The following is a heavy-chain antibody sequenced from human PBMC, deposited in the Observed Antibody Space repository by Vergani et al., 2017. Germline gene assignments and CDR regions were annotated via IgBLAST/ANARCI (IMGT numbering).Heavy chain of an antibody. CDR2: IYHSGST. J-gene: IGHJ3*02. Sequence: QLQLQESGSGLVKPSQTLSLTCAVSGGSISSGGYSWSWVRQPPGKGLEWIGYIYHSGSTYYNPSLKRRVTISVDRSKNQFSLKLSSVTAADTAVYYCARVLVSAWAFDIGGQGTMVTVSS. CDR3: ARVLVSAWAFDI. D-gene: IGHD6-6*01. V-gene: IGHV4-30-2*01. CDR1: GGSISSGGYS.